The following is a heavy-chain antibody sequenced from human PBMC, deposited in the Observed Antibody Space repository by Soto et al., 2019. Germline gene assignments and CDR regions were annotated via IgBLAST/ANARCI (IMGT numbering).Heavy chain of an antibody. Sequence: QVQLVESGGGVVQPGRSLRLSCAASGFTFSSYAMHWVRQAPGKGLEWVAVISKDGTNDFYADSVKGRFTISRDNSENTLYLQMNSLRAVDTAVYYCAKDACTAAPGALDYWGQGTLVTVSS. J-gene: IGHJ4*02. CDR3: AKDACTAAPGALDY. D-gene: IGHD6-13*01. CDR1: GFTFSSYA. CDR2: ISKDGTND. V-gene: IGHV3-30-3*01.